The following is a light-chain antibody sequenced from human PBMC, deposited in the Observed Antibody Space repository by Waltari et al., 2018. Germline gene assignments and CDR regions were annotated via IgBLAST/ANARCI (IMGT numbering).Light chain of an antibody. V-gene: IGLV2-23*02. CDR2: EVS. CDR3: CSSPESSTSWV. Sequence: QSALTQPASVSGSPGQSITISCTGLRSDLGSYHLVSWFQQHPDKAPNLLISEVSNRPSEVSNRFSGSASGNTAYLTISGLQAEDEADYYCCSSPESSTSWVFGGGTKLTVL. J-gene: IGLJ3*02. CDR1: RSDLGSYHL.